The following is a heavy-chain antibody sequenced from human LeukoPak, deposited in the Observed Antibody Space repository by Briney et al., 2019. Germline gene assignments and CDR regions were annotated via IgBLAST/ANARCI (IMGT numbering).Heavy chain of an antibody. CDR2: ISGSGTST. V-gene: IGHV3-23*01. D-gene: IGHD6-13*01. CDR3: ARELWGIAAAGTLYYYYYYYMDV. J-gene: IGHJ6*03. Sequence: GGSLRLSCAASGFTFNNFAMSWVRQAPGKGLEWVSGISGSGTSTYYADSVKGRFTISRDNSKNTLYLQMNSLRAEDTAVYYCARELWGIAAAGTLYYYYYYYMDVWGKGTTVTISS. CDR1: GFTFNNFA.